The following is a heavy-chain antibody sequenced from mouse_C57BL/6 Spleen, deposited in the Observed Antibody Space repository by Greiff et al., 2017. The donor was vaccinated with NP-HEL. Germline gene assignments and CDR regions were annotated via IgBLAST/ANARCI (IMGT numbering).Heavy chain of an antibody. CDR1: GFTFSSYA. CDR2: ISSGGDYI. J-gene: IGHJ1*03. V-gene: IGHV5-9-1*02. CDR3: TRDASSYVYFDV. D-gene: IGHD1-1*01. Sequence: EVNVVESGAGLVKPGGSLKLSCAASGFTFSSYAMSWVRQTPEKRLEWVAYISSGGDYIYYADTVKGRFTISRDNARNTLYLQMSSLKSEDTAMYYCTRDASSYVYFDVWGTGTTVTVSS.